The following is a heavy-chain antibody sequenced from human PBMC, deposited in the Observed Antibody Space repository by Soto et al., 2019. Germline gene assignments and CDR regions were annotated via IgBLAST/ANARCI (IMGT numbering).Heavy chain of an antibody. CDR3: AKDGRIGHYAS. J-gene: IGHJ5*02. D-gene: IGHD3-22*01. Sequence: EVQLLESGGGLVQPGGSLRLSCAASGFTFSSYAMSWVRQAPGKGLEWVSAISGSGGSTYYADSVKGRFTISRDNSKKTRYLQMNSLRVKDTAVYDCAKDGRIGHYASWGKGTLVTVSS. V-gene: IGHV3-23*01. CDR1: GFTFSSYA. CDR2: ISGSGGST.